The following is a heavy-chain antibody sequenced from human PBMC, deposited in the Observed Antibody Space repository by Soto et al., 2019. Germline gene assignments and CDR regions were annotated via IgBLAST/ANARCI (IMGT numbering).Heavy chain of an antibody. CDR3: AKDSSGWSKNY. J-gene: IGHJ4*02. V-gene: IGHV3-23*01. CDR2: ISGSGSST. Sequence: PGGSLRLSCAASGFTFSSYAMAWVRQAPGKGLEWVSAISGSGSSTFYADSVKGRFTISRDNSKNTLYLQMNSLRAEDTAVYYSAKDSSGWSKNYWGQGTLVTVSS. CDR1: GFTFSSYA. D-gene: IGHD6-19*01.